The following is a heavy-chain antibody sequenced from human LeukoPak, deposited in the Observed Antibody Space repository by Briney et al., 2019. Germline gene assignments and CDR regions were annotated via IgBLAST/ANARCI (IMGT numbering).Heavy chain of an antibody. D-gene: IGHD1-7*01. CDR3: VKRTVNYPFGF. CDR2: ISGSGGST. Sequence: PGGSLRLSCAASGFTLSSFAMNWVRQAPGKGLEWVSAISGSGGSTFYADSVKGRFTISRDNSENTLYLQMNSLRAEDMAVYYCVKRTVNYPFGFWGQGTLLSVSS. CDR1: GFTLSSFA. J-gene: IGHJ4*02. V-gene: IGHV3-23*01.